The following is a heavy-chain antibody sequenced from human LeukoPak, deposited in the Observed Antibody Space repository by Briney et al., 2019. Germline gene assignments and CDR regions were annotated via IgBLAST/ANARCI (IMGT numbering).Heavy chain of an antibody. CDR1: GFIVSDNF. Sequence: PGGSLRLSCAASGFIVSDNFMSWVRQAPGKGLEWVSAISNNGGYTYYADSVQGRFTISRDNSKSTLCLQMNSLRAEDTAVYYCAKQLGYCSDGSCYFPYWGQGTLVTVSS. D-gene: IGHD2-15*01. CDR2: ISNNGGYT. V-gene: IGHV3-23*01. CDR3: AKQLGYCSDGSCYFPY. J-gene: IGHJ4*02.